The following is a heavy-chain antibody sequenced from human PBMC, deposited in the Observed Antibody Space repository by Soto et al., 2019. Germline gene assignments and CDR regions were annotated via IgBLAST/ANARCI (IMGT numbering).Heavy chain of an antibody. CDR1: GFTFSSYS. CDR2: ISSSSSYI. Sequence: GGSLRLSCAASGFTFSSYSMNWVRQAPGKGLEWVSSISSSSSYIYYADSVKGRFTISRDNAKNSLYLQMNSLRAEDTVVYYCARGAVTNERDWYFDLWGRGTLVTVSS. CDR3: ARGAVTNERDWYFDL. D-gene: IGHD2-8*01. J-gene: IGHJ2*01. V-gene: IGHV3-21*01.